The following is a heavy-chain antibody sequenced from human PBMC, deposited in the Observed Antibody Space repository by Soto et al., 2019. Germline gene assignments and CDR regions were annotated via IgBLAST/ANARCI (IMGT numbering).Heavy chain of an antibody. J-gene: IGHJ5*02. D-gene: IGHD6-6*01. CDR3: ARDRIAARTKGFNP. CDR2: IYYSGST. Sequence: QVQLQESGPGLVKPSETLSLTCTVSGGSISSYYWSWIRQPPGKGLEWIGYIYYSGSTNYNPSLKSRVTISVDTSKNQFSLKLSSVTAADTAVYYCARDRIAARTKGFNPWGQGTLVTVSS. CDR1: GGSISSYY. V-gene: IGHV4-59*01.